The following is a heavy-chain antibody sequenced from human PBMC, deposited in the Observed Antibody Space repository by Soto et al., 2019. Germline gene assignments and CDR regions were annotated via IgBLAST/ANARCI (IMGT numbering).Heavy chain of an antibody. V-gene: IGHV3-30*18. J-gene: IGHJ4*02. D-gene: IGHD5-12*01. Sequence: GGSLRLSCAAAGFPFSSYGMHWVRQAPGKGLEWVAVISYDGSNKYYADSVKGRFTISRDNSKNTLYLQMNSLRAEDTAVYYCAKDDQSNIVATMDYWGQGTLVTVSS. CDR1: GFPFSSYG. CDR3: AKDDQSNIVATMDY. CDR2: ISYDGSNK.